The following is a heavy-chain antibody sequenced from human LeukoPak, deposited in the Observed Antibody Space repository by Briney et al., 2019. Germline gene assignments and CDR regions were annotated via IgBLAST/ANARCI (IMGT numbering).Heavy chain of an antibody. V-gene: IGHV3-7*01. Sequence: GGSLRLSCAASGFTFSNYWMSWVRQAPGKGLEWVANIEQDGSEKYYVDSVKGRFTISRDNANNSVYLQMNSLRAEDTALYYCARISGSSKKYFQHWGQGTLVTVSS. D-gene: IGHD1-26*01. CDR3: ARISGSSKKYFQH. J-gene: IGHJ1*01. CDR2: IEQDGSEK. CDR1: GFTFSNYW.